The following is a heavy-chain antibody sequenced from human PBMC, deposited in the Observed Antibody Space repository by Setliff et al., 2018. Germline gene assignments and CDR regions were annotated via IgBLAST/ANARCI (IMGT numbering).Heavy chain of an antibody. V-gene: IGHV5-51*01. D-gene: IGHD3-3*01. CDR3: ARQAISGSDAFDI. CDR1: GYTFTNYW. CDR2: IYPGDSDT. Sequence: GESLKISCKGSGYTFTNYWIGWVRQMPGKGLERMGIIYPGDSDTRYSPSFQGQVTISADKSISIAYLQWSSLKASDTAMYYCARQAISGSDAFDIWGQGTLVTVSS. J-gene: IGHJ3*02.